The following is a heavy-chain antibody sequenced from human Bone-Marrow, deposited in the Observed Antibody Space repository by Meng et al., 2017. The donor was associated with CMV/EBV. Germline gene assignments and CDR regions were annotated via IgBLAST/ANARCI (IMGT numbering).Heavy chain of an antibody. V-gene: IGHV3-23*03. D-gene: IGHD1-26*01. CDR1: GFTFSSYA. J-gene: IGHJ4*02. Sequence: GESLKISCAASGFTFSSYAMSWVRQAPGKGLEWVSVIYSGGSSTYYADSVKGRFTISRDNSKNTLYLQMNSLRAEDTAMYYCVKGGTQDLDYWGQGTLVTVSS. CDR2: IYSGGSST. CDR3: VKGGTQDLDY.